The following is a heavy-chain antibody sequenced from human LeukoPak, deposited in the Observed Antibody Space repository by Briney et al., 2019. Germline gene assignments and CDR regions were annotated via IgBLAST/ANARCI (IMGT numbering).Heavy chain of an antibody. CDR1: GGSISSSGYY. CDR2: IYYSGST. CDR3: ATSSENYGGNSGLFDY. J-gene: IGHJ4*02. V-gene: IGHV4-39*01. Sequence: SETLSLTCAVSGGSISSSGYYWGWIRQPPGKGLEWIGSIYYSGSTYYNPSPKSRVTISVDTSKIQFSLKLSSVTAADTAVYYCATSSENYGGNSGLFDYWGQGTLVTVSS. D-gene: IGHD4-23*01.